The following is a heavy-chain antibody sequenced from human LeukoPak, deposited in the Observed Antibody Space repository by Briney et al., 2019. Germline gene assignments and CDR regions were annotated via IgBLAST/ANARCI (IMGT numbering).Heavy chain of an antibody. J-gene: IGHJ6*02. V-gene: IGHV3-48*03. Sequence: GGSLRLSCAASGFTFSSYEMNWVRQAPGKGLEWVSDISGXGSIIYYADSVKGRFTISRDNAKNSLYLQMNSLRAEDTAVYYCARWGRIAAAASYYYGMDVWGQGTTVTVSS. CDR2: ISGXGSII. CDR3: ARWGRIAAAASYYYGMDV. CDR1: GFTFSSYE. D-gene: IGHD6-13*01.